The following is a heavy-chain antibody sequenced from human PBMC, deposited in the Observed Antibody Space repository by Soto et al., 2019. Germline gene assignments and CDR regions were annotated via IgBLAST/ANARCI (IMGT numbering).Heavy chain of an antibody. CDR1: GFTFSSYG. CDR2: IWYDGSNK. Sequence: QVQLVESGGGVVQPGRSLRLSCAASGFTFSSYGMHWVRQAPGKGLEWVAVIWYDGSNKYYADSVKGRFTISRDNSKNTLYLQMNSLRAEDTAVYYCARGWVGATHFDYWGQGTLVTVSS. V-gene: IGHV3-33*01. J-gene: IGHJ4*02. CDR3: ARGWVGATHFDY. D-gene: IGHD1-26*01.